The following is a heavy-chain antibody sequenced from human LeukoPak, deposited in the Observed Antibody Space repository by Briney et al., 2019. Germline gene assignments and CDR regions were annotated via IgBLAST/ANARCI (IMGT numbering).Heavy chain of an antibody. J-gene: IGHJ4*02. V-gene: IGHV3-66*01. CDR1: GFTVSNNY. CDR3: ARGLQYGSGSYPYSL. Sequence: GGSLRLSCAASGFTVSNNYMSWVRQAPGKGLEWVSVIYSGGSTYYADSVKGRFTISRDIYKNTLHRQMNSLRAEDTAVYYCARGLQYGSGSYPYSLWGQGTLVTVSS. CDR2: IYSGGST. D-gene: IGHD3-10*01.